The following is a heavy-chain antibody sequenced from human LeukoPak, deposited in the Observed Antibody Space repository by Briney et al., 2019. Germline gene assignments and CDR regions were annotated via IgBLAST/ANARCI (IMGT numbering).Heavy chain of an antibody. J-gene: IGHJ6*02. CDR3: VKGMEDYDILTGVLDV. CDR1: GFTFSTYA. CDR2: ISTNGGST. D-gene: IGHD3-9*01. Sequence: GGSLRLSCSASGFTFSTYAMHWVRQAPGKGLEYVSAISTNGGSTYYADSVRGRFTISRDNSKNMLYLQMSSLRPEDTAVYYCVKGMEDYDILTGVLDVWGQGTTVTVSS. V-gene: IGHV3-64D*06.